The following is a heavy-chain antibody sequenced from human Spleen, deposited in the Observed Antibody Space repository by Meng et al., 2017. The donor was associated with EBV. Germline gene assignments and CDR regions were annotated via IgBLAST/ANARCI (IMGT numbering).Heavy chain of an antibody. Sequence: QVQLVHAGAEVKKPGSTVKVSCRASGGTFANYDVSWVRQAPGQGLEWMGGIIPPFGTTDYARKFKGRLTITADKSTLTAFMELSSLTSQDTAVYYCASSLGGSVAPVWGQGVLVTVSS. CDR2: IIPPFGTT. J-gene: IGHJ4*02. CDR3: ASSLGGSVAPV. D-gene: IGHD3-16*01. CDR1: GGTFANYD. V-gene: IGHV1-69*06.